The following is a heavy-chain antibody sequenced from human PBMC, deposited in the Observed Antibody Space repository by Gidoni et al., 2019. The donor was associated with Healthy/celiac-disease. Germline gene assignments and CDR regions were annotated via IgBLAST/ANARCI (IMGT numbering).Heavy chain of an antibody. J-gene: IGHJ4*02. CDR2: IYTSGST. Sequence: QVQLQESGPGLVKPSQTLSLTCTVSGGSISSGSYDWSWIRQPAGKGLEWIGRIYTSGSTNYNPSLKSRVTISVDTSKNQFSLKLSSVTAADTAVYYCARDFAVAAFDYWGQGTLVTVSS. CDR3: ARDFAVAAFDY. D-gene: IGHD6-19*01. V-gene: IGHV4-61*02. CDR1: GGSISSGSYD.